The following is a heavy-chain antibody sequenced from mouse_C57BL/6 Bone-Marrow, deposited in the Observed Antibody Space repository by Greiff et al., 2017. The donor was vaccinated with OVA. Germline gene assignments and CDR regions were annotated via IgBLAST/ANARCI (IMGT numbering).Heavy chain of an antibody. CDR2: IDPSDSYT. CDR1: GYTFTSYW. CDR3: ARSPWFAC. Sequence: VQLQQPGAELVRPGTSVKLSCKASGYTFTSYWMHWVKQRPGQGLEWIGVIDPSDSYTNYNQKFKGKATLTVDTSSSTAYMQLSSLTSEDSAVYYCARSPWFACGGQGCLVTVSA. J-gene: IGHJ3*01. V-gene: IGHV1-59*01.